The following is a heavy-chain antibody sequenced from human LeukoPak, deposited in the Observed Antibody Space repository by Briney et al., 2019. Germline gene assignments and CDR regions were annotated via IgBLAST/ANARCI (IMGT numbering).Heavy chain of an antibody. V-gene: IGHV3-23*01. CDR1: GLTFSNYA. D-gene: IGHD6-13*01. CDR2: ISGSGSST. J-gene: IGHJ5*02. CDR3: AKGVYSSSWYSWLDP. Sequence: PGGSLRLSCAASGLTFSNYAMSRVRQAPGKGLEWVSAISGSGSSTYYPDSVKGRFTISRDNSKNALYLQMNSLRAEDTAIYYCAKGVYSSSWYSWLDPWGQGTLVTVSS.